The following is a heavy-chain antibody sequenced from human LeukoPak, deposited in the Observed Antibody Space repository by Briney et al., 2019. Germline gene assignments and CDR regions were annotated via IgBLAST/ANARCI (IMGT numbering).Heavy chain of an antibody. CDR3: ARDIELST. J-gene: IGHJ3*01. D-gene: IGHD3-16*02. V-gene: IGHV3-15*01. CDR1: GFSFSSYS. CDR2: IKSKTDGGTT. Sequence: PGGSLRLSCAASGFSFSSYSMNWVRQAPGKGLEWVGRIKSKTDGGTTDYAAPVKGRFTISRDDSKDTLYLQMNSLKTEDTAIYYCARDIELSTWGLGTTVTVSS.